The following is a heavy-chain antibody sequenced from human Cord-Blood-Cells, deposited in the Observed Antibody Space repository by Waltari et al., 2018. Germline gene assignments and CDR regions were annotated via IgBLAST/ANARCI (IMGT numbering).Heavy chain of an antibody. J-gene: IGHJ6*02. CDR2: IIPIFGTA. D-gene: IGHD6-13*01. CDR1: GGTFSSYA. V-gene: IGHV1-69*06. CDR3: ARKSIAAAGTHYYYYGMDV. Sequence: QVQLVQSGAEVKKPGSSVKVSCKASGGTFSSYAISWVRQAPGQGLEWMGGIIPIFGTANYAQKFQGRGTITADKSTSTAYMELSSLRSEDTAVYYCARKSIAAAGTHYYYYGMDVWGQGTTVTVSS.